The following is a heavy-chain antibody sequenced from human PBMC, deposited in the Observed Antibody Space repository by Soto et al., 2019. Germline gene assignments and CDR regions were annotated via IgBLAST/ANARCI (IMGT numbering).Heavy chain of an antibody. CDR1: GGSISSYY. CDR3: ARGYSGYDLGDYYYYMDV. V-gene: IGHV4-59*01. CDR2: IYYSGST. D-gene: IGHD5-12*01. J-gene: IGHJ6*03. Sequence: SETLSLTCTVSGGSISSYYWSWIRQPPGKGLEWIGYIYYSGSTNYNPSLKSRVTISVDTSKNQFSLKLSSVTAADTAVYYCARGYSGYDLGDYYYYMDVWGKGTTVTVSS.